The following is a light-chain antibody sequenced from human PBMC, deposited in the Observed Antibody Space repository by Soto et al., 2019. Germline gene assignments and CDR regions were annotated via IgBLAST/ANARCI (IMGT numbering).Light chain of an antibody. CDR3: QHYHSDPWT. V-gene: IGKV1-5*01. CDR2: DAS. CDR1: QAIRRG. J-gene: IGKJ1*01. Sequence: DIEMTQSPSTLSASVGDRVTITCRASQAIRRGLAWYQQRPGKAPKVLIYDASTFERGVPARFSGSGSETDFTLTISSLQPEDSATYYCQHYHSDPWTFGQGTKVEIK.